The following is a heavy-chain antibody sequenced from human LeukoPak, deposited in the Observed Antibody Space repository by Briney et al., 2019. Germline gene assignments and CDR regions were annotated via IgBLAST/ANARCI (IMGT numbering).Heavy chain of an antibody. CDR3: ARDLSLDY. D-gene: IGHD2/OR15-2a*01. CDR2: INYSGST. J-gene: IGHJ4*02. CDR1: GYSISSGYY. Sequence: SETLSLTCTVSGYSISSGYYWGWIRQPPGKGLEWIGSINYSGSTYYNPSLKSRVTISVDRSKNQFSLKLSSVTAADTAVYYCARDLSLDYWGQGTLVTVSS. V-gene: IGHV4-38-2*02.